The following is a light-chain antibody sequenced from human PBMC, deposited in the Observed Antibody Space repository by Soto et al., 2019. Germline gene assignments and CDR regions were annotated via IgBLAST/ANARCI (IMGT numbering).Light chain of an antibody. J-gene: IGKJ3*01. CDR3: QQYNNWPPT. CDR2: GAS. CDR1: QSINSF. Sequence: EIVLTQSPGTLSLSPGEGATLSCRASQSINSFLAWYQQRRGQAPRLLIHGASNRATGIPARFSGSGSGTEFTLTISSLQSEDFVVYYCQQYNNWPPTFGPGTKV. V-gene: IGKV3-15*01.